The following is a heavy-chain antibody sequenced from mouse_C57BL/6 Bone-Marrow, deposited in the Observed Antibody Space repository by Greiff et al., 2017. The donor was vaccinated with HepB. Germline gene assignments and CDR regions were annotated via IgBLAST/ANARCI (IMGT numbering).Heavy chain of an antibody. J-gene: IGHJ4*01. D-gene: IGHD1-1*01. CDR3: ALRRAMDY. V-gene: IGHV1-69*01. CDR2: IDPSDSYT. CDR1: GYTFTSYW. Sequence: QVQLQQPGAELVMPGASVKLSCKASGYTFTSYWMHWVKQRPGQGLEWIGEIDPSDSYTNYNQKFKGKSTLTVDKSSSTAYMQLSSLTSEDSAVYYCALRRAMDYWGQGTSVTVSS.